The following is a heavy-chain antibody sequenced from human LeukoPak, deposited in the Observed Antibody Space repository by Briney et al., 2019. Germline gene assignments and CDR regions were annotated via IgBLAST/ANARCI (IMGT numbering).Heavy chain of an antibody. Sequence: GASVMVSCKASGCTFTNSYIHWVRQAPGQGFQWMGLINPGGGNTNYAQNFQGRLTMTRDTSTTTVYMELSGLRSEDTAIYYCARIRDGYNDAYDIWGQGTVVTVPS. D-gene: IGHD5-24*01. CDR1: GCTFTNSY. V-gene: IGHV1-46*01. CDR3: ARIRDGYNDAYDI. CDR2: INPGGGNT. J-gene: IGHJ3*02.